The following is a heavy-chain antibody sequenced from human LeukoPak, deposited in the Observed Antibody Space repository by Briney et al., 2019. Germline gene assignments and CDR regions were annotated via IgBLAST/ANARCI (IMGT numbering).Heavy chain of an antibody. CDR3: AREVRFLEWLLYAGEWFDP. V-gene: IGHV3-48*01. D-gene: IGHD3-3*01. Sequence: GGSLRLSCAAPGFNFSTYSMNWVRQAPGKGLEWVSDISRSSTTIYYADSVKGRFTISRDNARNSLYLQMNSLRAEDTAVYYCAREVRFLEWLLYAGEWFDPWGQGTLVTVSS. J-gene: IGHJ5*02. CDR2: ISRSSTTI. CDR1: GFNFSTYS.